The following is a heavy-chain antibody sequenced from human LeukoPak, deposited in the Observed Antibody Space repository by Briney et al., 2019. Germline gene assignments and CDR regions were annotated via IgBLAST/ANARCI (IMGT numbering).Heavy chain of an antibody. CDR3: AWTPEVVGWFDP. V-gene: IGHV4-59*04. CDR1: VGSITTYY. Sequence: SETLSLTCTVSVGSITTYYWSWIRQPPGKGLEWIGFVYYNGITNYNPSLKSRVTMSVDTPKNQFSLKRNSVTGAYTAVYYCAWTPEVVGWFDPWGQGTLVTVSS. CDR2: VYYNGIT. D-gene: IGHD3/OR15-3a*01. J-gene: IGHJ5*02.